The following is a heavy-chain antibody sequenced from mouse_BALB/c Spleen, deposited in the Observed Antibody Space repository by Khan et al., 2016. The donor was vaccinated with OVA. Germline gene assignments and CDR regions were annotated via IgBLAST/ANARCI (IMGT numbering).Heavy chain of an antibody. CDR2: IDPFNGGT. D-gene: IGHD2-2*01. CDR1: GYSFTSYY. Sequence: EVELVESGPELMKPGASVKISCKASGYSFTSYYIHWVKLSHGKSLEWIGYIDPFNGGTTYNQKFKGKATLTVDKSSSTAYMHLSSLTSEDSAVYYCARHGYVAWFAYWGQGTLVTVSA. V-gene: IGHV1S135*01. CDR3: ARHGYVAWFAY. J-gene: IGHJ3*01.